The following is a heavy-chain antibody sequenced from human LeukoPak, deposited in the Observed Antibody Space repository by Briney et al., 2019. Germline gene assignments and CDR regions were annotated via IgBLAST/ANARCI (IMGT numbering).Heavy chain of an antibody. CDR3: ARESPYCSSTSCYRHYYYYYYMDV. Sequence: SETLSLTCAVYGGSFSGYYWSWIRQPPGKGLEWIGEINHSGSTNYNPSLKSRVTISVDTSKNQFSLKLSSVTAADTAVHYCARESPYCSSTSCYRHYYYYYYMDVWGKGTTVTVSS. D-gene: IGHD2-2*01. J-gene: IGHJ6*03. CDR2: INHSGST. CDR1: GGSFSGYY. V-gene: IGHV4-34*01.